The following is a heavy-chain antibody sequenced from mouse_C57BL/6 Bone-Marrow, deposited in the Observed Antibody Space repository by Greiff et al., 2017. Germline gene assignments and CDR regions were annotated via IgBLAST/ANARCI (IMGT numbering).Heavy chain of an antibody. D-gene: IGHD2-4*01. CDR3: ASLYYDYEFAY. V-gene: IGHV5-6*01. J-gene: IGHJ3*01. CDR1: GFTFSSYG. Sequence: EVQLVESGGDLVKPGGSLKLSCAASGFTFSSYGMSWVRQTPDKRLEWVATISSGGSYTYYPDSVKGRFTISRDNAKNTLYLQMSSLKSEDTAMYYCASLYYDYEFAYWGQGTLVTVSA. CDR2: ISSGGSYT.